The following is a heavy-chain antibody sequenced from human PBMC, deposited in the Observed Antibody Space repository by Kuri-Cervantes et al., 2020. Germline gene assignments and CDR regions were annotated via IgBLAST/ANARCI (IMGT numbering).Heavy chain of an antibody. V-gene: IGHV1-46*01. D-gene: IGHD2-2*01. Sequence: ASVKVSCKASGYTFTSYYMHWVRQAPGQGLEWMGIINPSGGSTSYAQKFQGRVTMTRDTSTSTVYMELRSLRSDDTAVYYCARVRSSTSRRGGYFDYWGQGTLVTVSS. CDR3: ARVRSSTSRRGGYFDY. J-gene: IGHJ4*02. CDR2: INPSGGST. CDR1: GYTFTSYY.